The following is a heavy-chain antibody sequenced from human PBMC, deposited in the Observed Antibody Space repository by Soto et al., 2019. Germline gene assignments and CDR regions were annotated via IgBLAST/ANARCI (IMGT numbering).Heavy chain of an antibody. J-gene: IGHJ6*02. Sequence: RGESLKISCKGSGYSFTSYWISWVRQMPGKGLEWMGRIDPSDSYTNYSPSFQGHVTISADKSISTAYLQWSSLKASDTAMYYCARVPPYGDYYYYGMDVWGQGTTVTVSS. CDR1: GYSFTSYW. D-gene: IGHD4-17*01. CDR3: ARVPPYGDYYYYGMDV. CDR2: IDPSDSYT. V-gene: IGHV5-10-1*01.